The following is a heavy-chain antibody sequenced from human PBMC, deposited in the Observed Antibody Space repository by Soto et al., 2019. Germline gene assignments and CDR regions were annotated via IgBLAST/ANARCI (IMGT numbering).Heavy chain of an antibody. CDR3: ARHYPPYYYDSSGYHFDY. CDR2: IYYSGST. CDR1: GGSISSSSYY. D-gene: IGHD3-22*01. V-gene: IGHV4-39*01. J-gene: IGHJ4*02. Sequence: SETLSLTCTVSGGSISSSSYYWGWIRQPPGKGLEWIGSIYYSGSTYYNPSLKSRVIISVDTSKNQFSLKLSSVTAADTAVYYCARHYPPYYYDSSGYHFDYWGQGTLVTVSS.